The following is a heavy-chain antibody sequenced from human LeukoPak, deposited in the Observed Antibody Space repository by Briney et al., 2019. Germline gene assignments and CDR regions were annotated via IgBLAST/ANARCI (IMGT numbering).Heavy chain of an antibody. D-gene: IGHD1-26*01. J-gene: IGHJ3*02. CDR1: GDSMSTYY. CDR3: ARGPVGGATYYDGDAFDI. Sequence: SETLSLTCTVSGDSMSTYYWTWIRQPPGKGLEWIGYIYNSGSTNYNPSLKSRVTISVDTSKNQFSLKLSSVTAVDTAVYYCARGPVGGATYYDGDAFDIWGQGTMVTVSS. CDR2: IYNSGST. V-gene: IGHV4-59*01.